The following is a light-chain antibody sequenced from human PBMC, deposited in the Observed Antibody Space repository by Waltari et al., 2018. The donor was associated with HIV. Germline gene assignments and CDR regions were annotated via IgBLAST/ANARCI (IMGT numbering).Light chain of an antibody. V-gene: IGLV1-44*01. J-gene: IGLJ2*01. Sequence: QSVLSQPPSASGTPGQRVTISCSGSSFNIGSNTVNWYQHLPGTAPKLLINMNNRRPSGVPDRFSGSKSGTSASLAISGLQSDDEADYYCASWDDSLIGPVFGGGTKLTVL. CDR1: SFNIGSNT. CDR2: MNN. CDR3: ASWDDSLIGPV.